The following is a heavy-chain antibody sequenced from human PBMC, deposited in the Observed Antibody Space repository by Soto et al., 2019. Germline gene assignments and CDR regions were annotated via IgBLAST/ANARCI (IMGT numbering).Heavy chain of an antibody. D-gene: IGHD5-12*01. V-gene: IGHV4-61*01. CDR3: ARNDYSLCYYYYGMDV. J-gene: IGHJ6*02. CDR1: GGSVSSGSYY. Sequence: SETLSLTCTVSGGSVSSGSYYWSWIRQHPGKGLEWIGYIYYSGSTNYNPSLKSRVTISVDTSKNQFSLKLSSVTAADTAVYYCARNDYSLCYYYYGMDVWGQGTTVTVSS. CDR2: IYYSGST.